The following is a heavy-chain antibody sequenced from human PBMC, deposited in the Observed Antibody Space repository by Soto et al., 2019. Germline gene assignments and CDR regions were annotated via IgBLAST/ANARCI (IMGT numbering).Heavy chain of an antibody. CDR2: IYTAGDT. CDR1: GFTFSSYD. CDR3: TRVQAGSGHQGYFDL. D-gene: IGHD2-15*01. V-gene: IGHV3-13*01. Sequence: EVQLVESGGGLVQPGGSLRLSCAASGFTFSSYDMHWVRQATGKGLEWVSAIYTAGDTYYLGSVKGRFTVSRDNVKNSLYLQMNSLRAGERAVYYCTRVQAGSGHQGYFDLWGRGTLVTVSS. J-gene: IGHJ2*01.